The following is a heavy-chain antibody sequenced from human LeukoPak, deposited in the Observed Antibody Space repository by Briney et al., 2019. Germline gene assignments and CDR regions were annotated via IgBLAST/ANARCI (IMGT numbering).Heavy chain of an antibody. Sequence: SETLSLTCTVSGGSISSYYWSWIRQPPGKGLEWIGYIYYSGSTNYNPSLKSRVTISVDTSKNQSSLKLSSVTAADTAVYYCARVSSGKSNWFDPWGQRTLVTVSS. V-gene: IGHV4-59*01. J-gene: IGHJ5*02. CDR3: ARVSSGKSNWFDP. CDR2: IYYSGST. D-gene: IGHD6-19*01. CDR1: GGSISSYY.